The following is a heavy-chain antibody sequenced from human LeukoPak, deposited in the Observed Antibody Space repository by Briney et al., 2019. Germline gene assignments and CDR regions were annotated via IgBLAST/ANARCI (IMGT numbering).Heavy chain of an antibody. V-gene: IGHV1-69*13. D-gene: IGHD3-3*01. CDR1: GGTFSGYA. J-gene: IGHJ4*02. CDR3: ARDVPRYDFWSGYYDY. CDR2: IIPIFGTA. Sequence: ASVKVSCKASGGTFSGYAISWVRQAPGQGLEWMGGIIPIFGTANYAQKFQGRVTITADESTSTAYMELSSLRSEDTAVYYCARDVPRYDFWSGYYDYWGQGTLVTVSS.